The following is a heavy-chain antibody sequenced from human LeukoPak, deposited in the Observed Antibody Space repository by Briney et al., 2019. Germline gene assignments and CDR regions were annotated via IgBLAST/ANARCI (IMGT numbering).Heavy chain of an antibody. CDR1: GYTLTELS. CDR2: FDPEDGET. D-gene: IGHD2-2*01. Sequence: ASVKVSCKVSGYTLTELSMHWVRQAPGKGLEWMGGFDPEDGETIYAQKFQGRVTMTEDTSTDTAYMELSSLRPGDTAVYYCARVPAAQPPDGWFDPWGQGTLVTVSS. V-gene: IGHV1-24*01. CDR3: ARVPAAQPPDGWFDP. J-gene: IGHJ5*02.